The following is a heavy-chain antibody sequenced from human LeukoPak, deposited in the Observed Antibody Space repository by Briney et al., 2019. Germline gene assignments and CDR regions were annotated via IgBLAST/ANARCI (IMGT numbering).Heavy chain of an antibody. V-gene: IGHV4-61*02. CDR2: IYTSGST. CDR1: GGSISSGSYY. CDR3: ARVGRPFATYDAFDI. Sequence: SETLSLTCTVSGGSISSGSYYWSWIRQPAGKGLEWIGRIYTSGSTNYNPSLKSRVTISVDTSKNQFSLKLSSVTAADMAVYYCARVGRPFATYDAFDIWGQGTMVTVSS. D-gene: IGHD3-10*01. J-gene: IGHJ3*02.